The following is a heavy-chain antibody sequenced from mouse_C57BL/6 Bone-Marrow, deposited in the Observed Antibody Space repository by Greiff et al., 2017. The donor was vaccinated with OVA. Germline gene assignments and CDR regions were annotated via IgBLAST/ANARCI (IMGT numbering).Heavy chain of an antibody. V-gene: IGHV1-85*01. CDR1: GYTFTSYD. CDR2: IYPRDGST. Sequence: QVQLKQSGPELVKPGASVKLSCKASGYTFTSYDINWVQQRPGQGLEWIGWIYPRDGSTKYNEKFKGKATLTVDTSSSTAYMKLHSLTSEDSAVYFCAREDYSLYYYAMDYWGQGTSVTVSA. CDR3: AREDYSLYYYAMDY. J-gene: IGHJ4*01. D-gene: IGHD6-1*01.